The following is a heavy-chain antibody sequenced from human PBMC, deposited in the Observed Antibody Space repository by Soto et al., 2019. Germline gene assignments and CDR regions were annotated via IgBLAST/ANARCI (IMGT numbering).Heavy chain of an antibody. D-gene: IGHD3-22*01. Sequence: ASVKVSCNVSGYTLTELSMHWVRQAPGKGLEWMGGFDPEDGETIYAQKFQGRVTMTEDTSTDTAYMELSSLRSEDTAVYYCATLYYYDSSGYYQDDYWGQGTLVTVSS. CDR2: FDPEDGET. V-gene: IGHV1-24*01. CDR1: GYTLTELS. CDR3: ATLYYYDSSGYYQDDY. J-gene: IGHJ4*02.